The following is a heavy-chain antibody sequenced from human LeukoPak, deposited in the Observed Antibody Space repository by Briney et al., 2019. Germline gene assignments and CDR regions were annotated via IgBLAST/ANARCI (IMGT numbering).Heavy chain of an antibody. V-gene: IGHV3-30-3*01. CDR3: ARVMVRGVIFNDAFDL. J-gene: IGHJ3*01. CDR1: GFTFSSYA. CDR2: ISYDGNNK. D-gene: IGHD3-10*01. Sequence: PGGSLRLSCAASGFTFSSYAMDWVRQAPGKGLEWVAVISYDGNNKYYADSVKGRFTISRDNSKNTVYLQMNSLRAEDTAVYYCARVMVRGVIFNDAFDLWGQGTMVTVSS.